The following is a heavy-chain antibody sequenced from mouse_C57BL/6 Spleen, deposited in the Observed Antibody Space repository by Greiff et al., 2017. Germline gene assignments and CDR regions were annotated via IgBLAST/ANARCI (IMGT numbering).Heavy chain of an antibody. CDR3: ARHGSYDGYAYYFDY. CDR1: GFSLTSYG. Sequence: QVQLQQSGPGLVAPSQCLSITCTVSGFSLTSYGVHWVRQPPGKGLEWLVVIWSDGSTTYNSAHKSRMSISNDNAKSLVFLKMKSLQTDDAAMYFCARHGSYDGYAYYFDYWGQGTTLTVSS. CDR2: IWSDGST. J-gene: IGHJ2*01. D-gene: IGHD2-3*01. V-gene: IGHV2-6-1*01.